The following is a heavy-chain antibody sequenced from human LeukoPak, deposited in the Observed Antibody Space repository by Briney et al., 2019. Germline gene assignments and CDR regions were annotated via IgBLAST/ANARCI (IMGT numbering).Heavy chain of an antibody. D-gene: IGHD2-21*02. CDR2: ISGSGGST. Sequence: PGGSLRLSCAASGFTFSSYSMNWVRQAPGKGLEWVSAISGSGGSTYYADSVKGRFTISRDNSKNTLYLQMNSLRAEDTAVYYCAKVRYCGGDCYWAFDYWGQGTLVTVSS. CDR3: AKVRYCGGDCYWAFDY. CDR1: GFTFSSYS. J-gene: IGHJ4*02. V-gene: IGHV3-23*01.